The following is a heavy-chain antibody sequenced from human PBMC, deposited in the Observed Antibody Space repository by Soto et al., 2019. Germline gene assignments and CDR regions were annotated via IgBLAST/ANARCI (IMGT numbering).Heavy chain of an antibody. D-gene: IGHD6-13*01. J-gene: IGHJ3*02. V-gene: IGHV3-23*01. CDR1: GFTFSSYA. Sequence: EVQLLESGGGLVQPGGSLRLSCAASGFTFSSYAMTWVRQAPGKGLEWVTGISGSGGSTYYADSVKGRFTISRETSKSTLDLQKKSLRAEDTAGYYWAKRDTSSWPRGAFDIWGQGTMISVSS. CDR3: AKRDTSSWPRGAFDI. CDR2: ISGSGGST.